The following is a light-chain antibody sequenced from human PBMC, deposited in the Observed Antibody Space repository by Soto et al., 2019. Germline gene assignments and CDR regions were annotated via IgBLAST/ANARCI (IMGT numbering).Light chain of an antibody. CDR3: CSFAGSSTYV. CDR2: EGS. V-gene: IGLV2-23*01. CDR1: SNDVGSSNL. J-gene: IGLJ1*01. Sequence: QSVLTQPASVSGSPGQSITISCTGPSNDVGSSNLVSWYQQHPGKAPKVIIYEGSNRPSGVSNRFSGSKSGNTASLTISGLQAEDEADYYCCSFAGSSTYVFGIGTKLTVL.